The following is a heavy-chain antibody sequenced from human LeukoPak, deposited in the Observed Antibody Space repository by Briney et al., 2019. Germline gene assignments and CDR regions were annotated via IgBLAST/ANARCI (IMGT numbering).Heavy chain of an antibody. Sequence: SETLSLTCTVSGGSISSSSYYWGWIRQPPGKGLEWIGSIYYSGSTYYNPSLKSRVTISVDTSKNQFSLKLSSVTAADTAVYYCARLVYYYDSSGFYWGQGTLVTASS. V-gene: IGHV4-39*01. CDR3: ARLVYYYDSSGFY. CDR1: GGSISSSSYY. D-gene: IGHD3-22*01. CDR2: IYYSGST. J-gene: IGHJ4*02.